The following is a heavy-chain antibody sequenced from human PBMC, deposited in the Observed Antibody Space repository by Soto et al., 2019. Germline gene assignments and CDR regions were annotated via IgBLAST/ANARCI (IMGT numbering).Heavy chain of an antibody. CDR1: GFTFSDYY. D-gene: IGHD3-22*01. J-gene: IGHJ4*02. V-gene: IGHV3-11*01. CDR2: ISSSGSII. CDR3: ARDLGYYDSSGYFDY. Sequence: GGSLRLSCAASGFTFSDYYMRWIRQAPGKGLEWVPYISSSGSIIYYADSVKGRFTISRDNAKNSLYLQMNSLRAEDTAVYYCARDLGYYDSSGYFDYWGQGTLVTVSS.